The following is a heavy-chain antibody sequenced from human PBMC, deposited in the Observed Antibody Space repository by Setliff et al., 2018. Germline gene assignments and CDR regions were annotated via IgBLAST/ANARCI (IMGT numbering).Heavy chain of an antibody. Sequence: GGSLRLSCAASGFAFSDYNMNWVRQAPGKGLEWVSYISYSGNSRYYVDAVKGRFTISRDNSKSTLYLQMNSLRAEDTAVYYCAASGNHPYYFDYWGQGTLVTVSS. D-gene: IGHD6-13*01. CDR3: AASGNHPYYFDY. J-gene: IGHJ4*02. CDR2: ISYSGNSR. V-gene: IGHV3-48*01. CDR1: GFAFSDYN.